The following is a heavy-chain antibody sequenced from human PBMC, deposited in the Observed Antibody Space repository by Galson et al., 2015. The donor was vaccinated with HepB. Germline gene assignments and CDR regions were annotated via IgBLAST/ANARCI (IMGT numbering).Heavy chain of an antibody. D-gene: IGHD4-23*01. V-gene: IGHV1-69*04. CDR3: AREELGGRYNYYAMDV. Sequence: SVKVSCKASGGTFSSYAISWVRQAPGQGLEWMGRIIPILGIANYAQKFQGRVTITADKSTSTAYMELNSLRAEDTAVYYCAREELGGRYNYYAMDVWGQGTTVTVS. CDR2: IIPILGIA. CDR1: GGTFSSYA. J-gene: IGHJ6*02.